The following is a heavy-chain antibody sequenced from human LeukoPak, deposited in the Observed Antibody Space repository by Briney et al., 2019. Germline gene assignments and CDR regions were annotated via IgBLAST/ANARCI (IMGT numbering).Heavy chain of an antibody. D-gene: IGHD3-10*01. J-gene: IGHJ4*02. Sequence: GASLRLSCTASGFDFDDHGLRWVRQVPGKGLEWVSGINHGDRRPDYADPLKGRFTISRDNAQNSLHLQMNSLRAEDTALYFCARAPITCRFYFDYRGEG. CDR2: INHGDRRP. CDR1: GFDFDDHG. CDR3: ARAPITCRFYFDY. V-gene: IGHV3-20*04.